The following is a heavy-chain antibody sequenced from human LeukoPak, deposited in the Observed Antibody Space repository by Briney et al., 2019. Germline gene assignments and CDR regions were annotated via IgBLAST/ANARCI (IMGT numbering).Heavy chain of an antibody. CDR3: ARGGEHWEY. V-gene: IGHV1-69*04. Sequence: ASVKVSCKASGGIFSTYAISWVRQAPGQGLEWMGRIIPILGIANYAQKFQGRVTITADKSTSTAYMELSSLRSEDTAVYYCARGGEHWEYWGQGTLVTVSS. CDR2: IIPILGIA. J-gene: IGHJ4*02. D-gene: IGHD1-26*01. CDR1: GGIFSTYA.